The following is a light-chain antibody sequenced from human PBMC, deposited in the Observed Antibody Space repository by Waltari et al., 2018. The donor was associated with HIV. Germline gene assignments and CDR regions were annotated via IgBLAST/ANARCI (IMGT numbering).Light chain of an antibody. CDR3: QQYDSYPWT. J-gene: IGKJ1*01. V-gene: IGKV1-5*03. Sequence: DIQMTQSPSTLSTSVGDSVNITCRASLPISKYLAWYQQKPGKAPKLLFYQASTLQSGVPSRFSGSGSGTDFTLTISSLQPDDFAAYYCQQYDSYPWTFGQGTKVDIK. CDR2: QAS. CDR1: LPISKY.